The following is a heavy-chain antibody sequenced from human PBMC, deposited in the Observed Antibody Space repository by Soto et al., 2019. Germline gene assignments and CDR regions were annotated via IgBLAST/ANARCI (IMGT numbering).Heavy chain of an antibody. J-gene: IGHJ4*02. D-gene: IGHD2-21*02. CDR1: GFTFSSYW. V-gene: IGHV3-74*01. CDR3: ARAFRCVGGNDCYSAFDY. CDR2: INSDGTRT. Sequence: EVQLVESGGGVVQPGGSLRLSCAASGFTFSSYWMYWVRQTPGKGLVCISRINSDGTRTTYADSVKGRFTISRDNAKNTVYLQMNSLRPEDTTVYYCARAFRCVGGNDCYSAFDYWGQGALVTVYS.